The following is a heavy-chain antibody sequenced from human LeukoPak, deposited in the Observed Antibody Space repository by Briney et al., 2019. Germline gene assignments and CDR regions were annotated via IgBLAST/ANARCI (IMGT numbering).Heavy chain of an antibody. CDR1: GYTFTGYY. V-gene: IGHV1-2*02. Sequence: ASVKVSCKASGYTFTGYYIQWVRQAPGQGLEWMGWINPNSGGTKYAQKFQGRVTMTRDTSINTAYMEVSRLTSDDTAVYYCAREVWSGYYYMDVLRKGTTVTVSS. J-gene: IGHJ6*03. CDR3: AREVWSGYYYMDV. CDR2: INPNSGGT. D-gene: IGHD2-8*02.